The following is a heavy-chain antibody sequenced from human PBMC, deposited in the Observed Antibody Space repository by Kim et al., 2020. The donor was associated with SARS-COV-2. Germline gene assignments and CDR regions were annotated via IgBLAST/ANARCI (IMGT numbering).Heavy chain of an antibody. Sequence: GGSLRLSCAASGFTFSSYSMNWVRQAPGKGLEWVSSISSSSSYIYYADSVKGRFTISRDNGKNSLYLQMNSLRAEDTAVYYCARDLGIAAAGRFRDYYYYVMDVWGQGTTVTVSS. J-gene: IGHJ6*02. CDR2: ISSSSSYI. CDR3: ARDLGIAAAGRFRDYYYYVMDV. D-gene: IGHD6-13*01. CDR1: GFTFSSYS. V-gene: IGHV3-21*01.